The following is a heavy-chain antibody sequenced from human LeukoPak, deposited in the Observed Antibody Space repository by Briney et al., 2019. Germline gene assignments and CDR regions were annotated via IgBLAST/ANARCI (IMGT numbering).Heavy chain of an antibody. CDR1: GFTFSDYY. CDR2: ISSSGSSI. CDR3: ARAGNYYYMDV. J-gene: IGHJ6*03. Sequence: GGSLRLSCAASGFTFSDYYMSWIRQAPGQGLEWVSYISSSGSSIYYADSMKGRFTISRDNANNSLYLQMNSLRVEDTAVYYCARAGNYYYMDVWGKGTTVTVSS. V-gene: IGHV3-11*04.